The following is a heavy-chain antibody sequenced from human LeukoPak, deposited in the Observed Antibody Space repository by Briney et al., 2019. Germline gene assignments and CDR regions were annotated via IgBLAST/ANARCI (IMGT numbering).Heavy chain of an antibody. CDR2: INHSGST. CDR3: ARGLHSTMPYWGY. D-gene: IGHD2-2*01. V-gene: IGHV4-4*02. J-gene: IGHJ4*02. CDR1: GGSISNENW. Sequence: PSGTLSLTCAVSGGSISNENWWRWVRQPPGKGLEWIGEINHSGSTNYNPSLKSRVTISVDKSKNQVSLKLSSVTAADTAVYYCARGLHSTMPYWGYWGQGTLVTVSS.